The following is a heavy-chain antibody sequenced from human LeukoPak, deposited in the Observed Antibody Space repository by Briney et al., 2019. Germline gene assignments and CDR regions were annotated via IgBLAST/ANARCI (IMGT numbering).Heavy chain of an antibody. Sequence: ASVKVSCKASGFSFTSYDIHRVRQATGQGLEWMGWVNPNSGNTGYAQKFQGRVTITGITSISTAYMELSSLRSEDTAVYYCARGSPYYDFWSGYPYDAFDIWGQGTMVTVSS. J-gene: IGHJ3*02. CDR3: ARGSPYYDFWSGYPYDAFDI. D-gene: IGHD3-3*01. CDR1: GFSFTSYD. CDR2: VNPNSGNT. V-gene: IGHV1-8*03.